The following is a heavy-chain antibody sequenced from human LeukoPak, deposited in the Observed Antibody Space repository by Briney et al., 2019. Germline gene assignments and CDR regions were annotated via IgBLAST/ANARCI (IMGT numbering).Heavy chain of an antibody. Sequence: PSETLSLTCVVSTDPITNGYSWGWVRQPPGKGLEWIGSFYLSGSTHYNPSLRSRVTISVDKSKNQFSLNVRSVTAADTAVYFCAKTDYGHYSGFEVWGQGIMV. CDR3: AKTDYGHYSGFEV. V-gene: IGHV4-38-2*01. D-gene: IGHD4-17*01. CDR2: FYLSGST. CDR1: TDPITNGYS. J-gene: IGHJ3*01.